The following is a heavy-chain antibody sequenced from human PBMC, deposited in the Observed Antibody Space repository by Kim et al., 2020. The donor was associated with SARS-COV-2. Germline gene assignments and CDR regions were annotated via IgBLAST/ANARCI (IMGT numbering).Heavy chain of an antibody. J-gene: IGHJ4*01. V-gene: IGHV3-21*01. CDR2: ISRTSDYI. Sequence: GGSLRLSCAASGFTFSRNNINWVRQAPGKGLEWVSSISRTSDYIYYADSVKGRFTISRDNAKNSLYLQMNSLRAEDTAVYYCARDRWTPNYYFDYWGHGTLLTVSS. D-gene: IGHD2-15*01. CDR1: GFTFSRNN. CDR3: ARDRWTPNYYFDY.